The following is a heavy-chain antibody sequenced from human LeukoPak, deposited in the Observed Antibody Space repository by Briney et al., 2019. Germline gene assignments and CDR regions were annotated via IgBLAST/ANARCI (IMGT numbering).Heavy chain of an antibody. CDR2: ISYDGSNK. J-gene: IGHJ4*02. CDR1: GFTFSSYG. CDR3: AKMGYCSSTSCYPTDY. Sequence: GPLRLSCAASGFTFSSYGMHWVRQAPGKGLEWVAVISYDGSNKYYADSVKGRFTISRDNSKNTLYLQMNSLRAEDTAVYYCAKMGYCSSTSCYPTDYWGQETLVTVSS. D-gene: IGHD2-2*01. V-gene: IGHV3-30*18.